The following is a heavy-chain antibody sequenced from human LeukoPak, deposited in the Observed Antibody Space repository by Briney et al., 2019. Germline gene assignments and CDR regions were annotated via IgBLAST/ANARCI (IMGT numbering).Heavy chain of an antibody. CDR3: AAVRSSYYYYGMDV. Sequence: GAPVKVSCKASGFTFTSSTMQGVRQARGQRLEWIGWIVVGSGNTHYAQKFQERVTITRDMSTSTAYMELSSLRSEDTAVYYCAAVRSSYYYYGMDVWGQGTTVTVSS. J-gene: IGHJ6*02. D-gene: IGHD6-6*01. CDR2: IVVGSGNT. CDR1: GFTFTSST. V-gene: IGHV1-58*02.